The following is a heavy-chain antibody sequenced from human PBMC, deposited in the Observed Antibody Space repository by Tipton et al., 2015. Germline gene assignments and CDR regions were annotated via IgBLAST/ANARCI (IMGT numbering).Heavy chain of an antibody. CDR2: IFPSDSDT. D-gene: IGHD6-6*01. CDR1: GHIFTNYW. CDR3: ARHGSIGARQNWFDP. J-gene: IGHJ5*02. Sequence: QLVQSGAEVKKPGESLKISCKGSGHIFTNYWIGWVRQVPGKGLEWMGIIFPSDSDTRYSPSFQGQVTISADKSISTVYLQWNSLKASDSGMYYCARHGSIGARQNWFDPWGQGTLVTVSS. V-gene: IGHV5-51*01.